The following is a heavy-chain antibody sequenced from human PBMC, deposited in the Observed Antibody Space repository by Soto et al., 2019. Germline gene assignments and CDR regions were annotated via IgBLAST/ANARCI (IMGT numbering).Heavy chain of an antibody. CDR3: ARDPLRVTTDGGGY. D-gene: IGHD4-17*01. Sequence: QVQLVQSGAEVKKPGSSVKVSCKASGGTFSSYAISWVRQAPGQGLEWMGGIIPIFGTANYAQKFQGRVTITAAESTSTAYMERSSLRSEDTAVYYCARDPLRVTTDGGGYWGQGTLVTVSS. J-gene: IGHJ4*02. CDR2: IIPIFGTA. V-gene: IGHV1-69*01. CDR1: GGTFSSYA.